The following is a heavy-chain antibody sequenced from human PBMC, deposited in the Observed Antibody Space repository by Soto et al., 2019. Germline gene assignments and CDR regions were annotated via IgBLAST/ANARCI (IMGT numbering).Heavy chain of an antibody. CDR1: GFTFSSYS. D-gene: IGHD6-19*01. Sequence: EVQLVESGGGLVKPGGSLRLSCAASGFTFSSYSMNWVRQAPGKGLEWVSSISSSSSYIYYADSVKGRFTISRDNAKNSLYLQMNSLRAEDTAVYYCARDEIGSRDIAVAAPFDYWGQGTLVTVSS. J-gene: IGHJ4*02. V-gene: IGHV3-21*01. CDR2: ISSSSSYI. CDR3: ARDEIGSRDIAVAAPFDY.